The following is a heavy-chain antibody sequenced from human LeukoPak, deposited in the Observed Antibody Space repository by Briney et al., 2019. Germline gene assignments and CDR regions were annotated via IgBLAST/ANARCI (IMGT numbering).Heavy chain of an antibody. CDR1: GGTFSSYA. CDR2: IIPIFGTA. V-gene: IGHV1-69*01. J-gene: IGHJ3*02. D-gene: IGHD5-12*01. Sequence: SVKVSCKASGGTFSSYAISWVRQAPGQGLEWMGGIIPIFGTANYAQKFQGRVTITADESTSTAYMELSRLRSEDPAVYYCARVAGEGWLREDAFDIWGQGTMVTVSS. CDR3: ARVAGEGWLREDAFDI.